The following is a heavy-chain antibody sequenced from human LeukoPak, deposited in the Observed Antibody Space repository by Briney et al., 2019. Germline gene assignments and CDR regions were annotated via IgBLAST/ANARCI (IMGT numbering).Heavy chain of an antibody. J-gene: IGHJ4*02. CDR2: ISGSGGST. CDR3: ANLIKDYGDYGSFDY. V-gene: IGHV3-23*01. Sequence: GGSLRLSCAASGFTFSSYAMSWVRQAPGKGLEWVSAISGSGGSTYYADSVKGRFTISRDNSKNTLYLQMNSLRAEDTAVYYCANLIKDYGDYGSFDYWGQGTLVTVSS. D-gene: IGHD4-17*01. CDR1: GFTFSSYA.